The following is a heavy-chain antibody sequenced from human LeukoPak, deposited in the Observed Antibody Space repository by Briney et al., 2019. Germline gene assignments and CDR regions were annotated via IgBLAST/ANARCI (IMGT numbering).Heavy chain of an antibody. D-gene: IGHD1-26*01. J-gene: IGHJ3*02. CDR2: ISSSGSTI. Sequence: GGSLRLSCAASGFTFSSYEMNWVRQAPGKGLEWVSYISSSGSTIYYADSVKGRFTISRDNAKNSLYLQMNSLRAEDTAVYYCARAPVGATGDAFNIWAQGKMVSVFS. V-gene: IGHV3-48*03. CDR1: GFTFSSYE. CDR3: ARAPVGATGDAFNI.